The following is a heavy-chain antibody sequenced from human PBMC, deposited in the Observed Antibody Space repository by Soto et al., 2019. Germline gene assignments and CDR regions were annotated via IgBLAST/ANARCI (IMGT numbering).Heavy chain of an antibody. CDR3: LKEREADDSCGYYYDLDH. V-gene: IGHV3-64D*06. CDR2: ITNNGGST. J-gene: IGHJ4*02. Sequence: PGGSLRLSCSASGFTFRNYAMHWVRQAPGKGLEYVSTITNNGGSTYYADSVKGRVTISRDNSKNTLYLQMRSLRAEDTALYYCLKEREADDSCGYYYDLDHWGQGIPVPVSS. D-gene: IGHD3-22*01. CDR1: GFTFRNYA.